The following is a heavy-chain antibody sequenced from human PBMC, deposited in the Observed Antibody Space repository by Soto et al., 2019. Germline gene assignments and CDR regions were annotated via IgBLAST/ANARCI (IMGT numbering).Heavy chain of an antibody. Sequence: SETLSLTCTVSGGSISSGGYYWSWIRQHPGKGLEWIGYIYYSGSTYYNPSLKSRVTISVDTSKNQFSLKLSSVTAADTAVYYCARDNTVTTNYYYYMDVWGKGTTVTVSS. CDR1: GGSISSGGYY. J-gene: IGHJ6*03. CDR3: ARDNTVTTNYYYYMDV. D-gene: IGHD4-17*01. V-gene: IGHV4-31*02. CDR2: IYYSGST.